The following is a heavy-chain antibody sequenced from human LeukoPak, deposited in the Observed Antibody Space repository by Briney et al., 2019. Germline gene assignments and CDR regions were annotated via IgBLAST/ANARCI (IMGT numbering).Heavy chain of an antibody. J-gene: IGHJ4*02. CDR3: ARLLQGGY. CDR2: IYYSGTT. V-gene: IGHV4-39*07. Sequence: SETLSLTCTVSGGSISSSPYYWGWIRQPPGKGLEWIGSIYYSGTTHYSPSLESRVTISVDTSKNQFSLKLASVTAADTAVYYCARLLQGGYWGQGTLVTVSS. D-gene: IGHD1-26*01. CDR1: GGSISSSPYY.